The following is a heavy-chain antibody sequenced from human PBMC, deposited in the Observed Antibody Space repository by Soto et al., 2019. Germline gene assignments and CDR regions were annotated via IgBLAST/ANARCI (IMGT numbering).Heavy chain of an antibody. V-gene: IGHV3-23*01. D-gene: IGHD6-19*01. CDR3: AKVGQWLVHDS. CDR1: GFSFNNYA. CDR2: ISISGDTT. Sequence: EVQVLESGGGLVQPGGSLRLSCAASGFSFNNYAMTWVRQAPGKGLDWVSTISISGDTTYYADSVKGRFTISRDKSKNTLYLQMNSLRAEDTALYYCAKVGQWLVHDSWGQGTLVTVSS. J-gene: IGHJ4*02.